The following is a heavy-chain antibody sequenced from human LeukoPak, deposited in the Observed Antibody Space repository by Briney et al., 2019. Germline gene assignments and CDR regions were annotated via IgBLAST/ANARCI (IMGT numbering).Heavy chain of an antibody. J-gene: IGHJ4*02. CDR1: GDSVRSFH. V-gene: IGHV4-59*08. CDR3: ASRTMVRDH. Sequence: SETLSLTCTVSGDSVRSFHWSWIRQPPGKGLEWIGHMYYSGSTNYNPSLKSRVSMSVDTSKNQFSLRLSSVTAADTAVYYCASRTMVRDHWGQGTLVTVSS. CDR2: MYYSGST. D-gene: IGHD3-10*01.